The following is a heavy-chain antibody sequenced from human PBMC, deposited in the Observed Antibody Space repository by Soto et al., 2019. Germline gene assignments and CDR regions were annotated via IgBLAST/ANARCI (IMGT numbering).Heavy chain of an antibody. Sequence: GGSLRLSCAASGFTFSSYAMHRVRQAPGKGLEWVAVISYDGSNKYYADSVKGRFTISRDNSKNTLYLQMNSLRAEDTAVYYCVRGMAVAGMAAFDIWGQGTMVTVSS. J-gene: IGHJ3*02. CDR1: GFTFSSYA. CDR3: VRGMAVAGMAAFDI. CDR2: ISYDGSNK. D-gene: IGHD6-19*01. V-gene: IGHV3-30-3*01.